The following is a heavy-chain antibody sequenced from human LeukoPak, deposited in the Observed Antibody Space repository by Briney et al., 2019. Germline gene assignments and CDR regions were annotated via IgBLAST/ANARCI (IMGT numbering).Heavy chain of an antibody. Sequence: SVKVSCKASGGTFSSYTITWVRQAPGQGLEWMGGIMPLFNTPNYAQQFQGRVTITTDESTSTAYMELSSLSFEDTAMYYCARVDRYHFYLDVWGKGTTVTVSS. J-gene: IGHJ6*03. CDR3: ARVDRYHFYLDV. CDR2: IMPLFNTP. V-gene: IGHV1-69*05. CDR1: GGTFSSYT.